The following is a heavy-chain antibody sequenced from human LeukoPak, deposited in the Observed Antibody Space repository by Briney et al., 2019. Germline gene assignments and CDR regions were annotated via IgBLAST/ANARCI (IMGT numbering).Heavy chain of an antibody. J-gene: IGHJ4*02. V-gene: IGHV3-7*01. D-gene: IGHD3-10*01. CDR1: EFTFRNHW. Sequence: GGSLRLSCAASEFTFRNHWMSWVRQAPGKGLEWVAYINLDGSEKSYVDSVKGRFTISRDNDKNSLYLQMNSLRAEDTAVYYCARGLRADYWGQGTLVTVSS. CDR2: INLDGSEK. CDR3: ARGLRADY.